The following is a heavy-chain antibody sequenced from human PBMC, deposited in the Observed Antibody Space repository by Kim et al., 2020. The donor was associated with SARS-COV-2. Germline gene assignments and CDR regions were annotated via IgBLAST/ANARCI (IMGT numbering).Heavy chain of an antibody. J-gene: IGHJ4*02. V-gene: IGHV4-59*08. CDR3: ARLPSAGSRPAAINY. CDR1: GGSISSYY. D-gene: IGHD2-2*01. Sequence: SETLSLTCTVSGGSISSYYWSWIRQPPGKGLEWIGYIYYSGSTNYNPSLKSRVTISVDTSKNQFSLKLSSVTAADTAVYYCARLPSAGSRPAAINYWGQGTLVTVPS. CDR2: IYYSGST.